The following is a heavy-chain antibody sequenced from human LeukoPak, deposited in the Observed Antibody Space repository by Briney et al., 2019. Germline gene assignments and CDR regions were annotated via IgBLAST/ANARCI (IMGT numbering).Heavy chain of an antibody. D-gene: IGHD4-17*01. J-gene: IGHJ4*02. V-gene: IGHV1-8*03. CDR1: GYTFTSYD. CDR3: ARGSPDDYGDYVCDY. Sequence: ASVKVSCKSSGYTFTSYDINWVRQATGQGLEWMGWMNPNSGNTGYAQKFQGRVTITRYTSISTAYMELSSLRSEDTAVYYCARGSPDDYGDYVCDYWGQGTLVTVSS. CDR2: MNPNSGNT.